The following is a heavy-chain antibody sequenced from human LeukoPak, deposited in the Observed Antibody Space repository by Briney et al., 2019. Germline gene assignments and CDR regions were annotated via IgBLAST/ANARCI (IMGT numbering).Heavy chain of an antibody. CDR1: GFTFSKDD. V-gene: IGHV3-23*01. Sequence: GGSLRLSCAASGFTFSKDDFHWVRQAPGKGLEWVAAISGSGVDTYYADSVKGRFTISRDNSKNTLYLQMNSLRVEDTAVYYCANHGGATTYYFDYWGQGTLVTVSS. CDR3: ANHGGATTYYFDY. D-gene: IGHD1-26*01. CDR2: ISGSGVDT. J-gene: IGHJ4*02.